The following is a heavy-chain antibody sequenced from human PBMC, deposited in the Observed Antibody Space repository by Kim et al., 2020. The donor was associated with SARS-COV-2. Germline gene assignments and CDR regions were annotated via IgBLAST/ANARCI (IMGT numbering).Heavy chain of an antibody. Sequence: GGSLRLSCAASGFTFSSYGMHWVRQAPGKGLEWVAVIWYDGSNKYYADSVKGRFTISRDNSKNTLYLQMNSLRAEDTAVYYCARNMGAAESTPYDYWGQGTLVTVSS. CDR3: ARNMGAAESTPYDY. D-gene: IGHD1-26*01. CDR1: GFTFSSYG. V-gene: IGHV3-33*01. CDR2: IWYDGSNK. J-gene: IGHJ4*02.